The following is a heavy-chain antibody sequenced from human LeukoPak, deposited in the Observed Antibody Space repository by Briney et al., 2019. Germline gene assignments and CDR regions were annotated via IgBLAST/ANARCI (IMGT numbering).Heavy chain of an antibody. CDR2: ISSSSSYI. D-gene: IGHD2-8*01. V-gene: IGHV3-21*01. J-gene: IGHJ4*02. CDR1: GFTFSSYS. CDR3: ARGYCTNGVCYHFDY. Sequence: NSGGSLRLSCAASGFTFSSYSMNWVRQAPGEGLEWVSSISSSSSYIYYADSVKGRFTISRDNAKNSLYLQMNSLRAEDTAVYYCARGYCTNGVCYHFDYWGQGTLVTVSS.